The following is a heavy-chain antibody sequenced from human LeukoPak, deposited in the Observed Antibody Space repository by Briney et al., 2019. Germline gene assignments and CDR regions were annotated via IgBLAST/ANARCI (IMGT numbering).Heavy chain of an antibody. Sequence: ASVKVSCKASGYTFTSYGISWVRQAPGQVLELMGWISAYNSNTNYAQKLQGRVTMTTDTSTSTAYMELRSLRSDDTAVYYCARVPSYYYGSGSQYWGQGTLVTVSS. CDR3: ARVPSYYYGSGSQY. CDR1: GYTFTSYG. V-gene: IGHV1-18*01. D-gene: IGHD3-10*01. CDR2: ISAYNSNT. J-gene: IGHJ4*02.